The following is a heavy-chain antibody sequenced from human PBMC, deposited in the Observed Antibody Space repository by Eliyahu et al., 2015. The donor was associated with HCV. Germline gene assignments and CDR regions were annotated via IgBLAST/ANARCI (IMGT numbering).Heavy chain of an antibody. CDR2: ISWNSGSI. CDR3: AKDMFSLMVRGVIESP. J-gene: IGHJ5*02. D-gene: IGHD3-10*01. V-gene: IGHV3-9*01. Sequence: EVQLVESGGGLVQPGRSLRLSCAASGFTFDXYAMHWVRQAPGKGLEWVSGISWNSGSIGYADSVKGRFTISRDNAKNSLYLQMNSLRAEDTALYYCAKDMFSLMVRGVIESPRGQGTLVTVSS. CDR1: GFTFDXYA.